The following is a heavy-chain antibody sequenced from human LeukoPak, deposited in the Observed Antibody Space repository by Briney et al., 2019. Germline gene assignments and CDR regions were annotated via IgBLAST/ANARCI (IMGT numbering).Heavy chain of an antibody. J-gene: IGHJ3*02. D-gene: IGHD5-18*01. CDR2: ISGSGGST. V-gene: IGHV3-23*01. CDR1: GFTFSSYA. Sequence: PGGSLRLSCAASGFTFSSYAMSWVRQAPGKGLEWVSAISGSGGSTYYADSVKGRFTISRDNSKNTLYLQMNSLRAEDTAVYYCAKVLGGYSYGFPAFDIWGQGTMVTVSS. CDR3: AKVLGGYSYGFPAFDI.